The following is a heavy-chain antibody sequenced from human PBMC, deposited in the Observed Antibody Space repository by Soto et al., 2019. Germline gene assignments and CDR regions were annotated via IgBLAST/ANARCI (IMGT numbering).Heavy chain of an antibody. J-gene: IGHJ3*02. D-gene: IGHD1-20*01. CDR1: GGSISSYY. V-gene: IGHV4-59*08. Sequence: QVQLQESGPGLVKPSETLSLTCTVSGGSISSYYWSWIRQPPGKGLEWIGYIYYSGSTNYNPSLKCRVTISVDTSKNQVSLKLRSVTAADTAVYYCARTDNWLDAFDIWGQGTMVTVSS. CDR3: ARTDNWLDAFDI. CDR2: IYYSGST.